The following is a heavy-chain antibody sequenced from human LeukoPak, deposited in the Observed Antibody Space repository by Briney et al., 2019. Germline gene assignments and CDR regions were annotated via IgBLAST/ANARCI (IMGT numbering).Heavy chain of an antibody. V-gene: IGHV1-2*02. J-gene: IGHJ5*02. Sequence: GASVKVSCKASGYTFTGYYMHWVRQAPGQGLEWMGWINPNSGGANYAQKFQGRVTMTRDTSISTAYMELSRPRSDDTAVYYCARDPATTVDTPFDPWGQGTLVTVSS. CDR3: ARDPATTVDTPFDP. CDR1: GYTFTGYY. D-gene: IGHD4-17*01. CDR2: INPNSGGA.